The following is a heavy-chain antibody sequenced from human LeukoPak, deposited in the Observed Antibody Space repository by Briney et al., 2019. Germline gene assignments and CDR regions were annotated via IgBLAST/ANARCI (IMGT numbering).Heavy chain of an antibody. CDR2: IKSKTDGGTT. CDR1: GFTFSNAW. J-gene: IGHJ6*03. CDR3: TTDPTTVTTYYYYYMDV. D-gene: IGHD4-17*01. V-gene: IGHV3-15*01. Sequence: PGGSLRLSCAASGFTFSNAWMSWVRQAPGKGLEWVGRIKSKTDGGTTDYAAPVKGRFTISRDDSKNTLYLQMNSLKTEDTAVYYCTTDPTTVTTYYYYYMDVWGKGTTVTISS.